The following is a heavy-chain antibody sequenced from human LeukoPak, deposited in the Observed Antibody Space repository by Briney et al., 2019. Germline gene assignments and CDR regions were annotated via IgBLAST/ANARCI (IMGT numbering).Heavy chain of an antibody. CDR1: GGSISSGDYY. CDR3: ARGAARTYYYYGMDV. D-gene: IGHD6-6*01. J-gene: IGHJ6*02. CDR2: IYYSGST. V-gene: IGHV4-30-4*01. Sequence: SETLSLTCTVSGGSISSGDYYWSWIRQPPGKGLEWIGYIYYSGSTYYNPSLKSRVTISVDTSKNQFSLKLSSVTAADTAVYYCARGAARTYYYYGMDVWGQGTTVTVSS.